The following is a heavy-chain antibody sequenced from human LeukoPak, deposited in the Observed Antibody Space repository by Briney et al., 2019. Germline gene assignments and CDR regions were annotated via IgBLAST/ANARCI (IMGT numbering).Heavy chain of an antibody. V-gene: IGHV1-69*05. CDR1: GGTFSSYA. CDR3: ARGPYDYVWGSYRKSNDY. D-gene: IGHD3-16*02. J-gene: IGHJ4*02. CDR2: IIPIFGTA. Sequence: SVKVSCKASGGTFSSYAISWVLQAPGQGLEWMGGIIPIFGTASYAQKFQGRVTITTDESTSTAYMELSSLRSEDTAVYYCARGPYDYVWGSYRKSNDYWGQGTLVTVSS.